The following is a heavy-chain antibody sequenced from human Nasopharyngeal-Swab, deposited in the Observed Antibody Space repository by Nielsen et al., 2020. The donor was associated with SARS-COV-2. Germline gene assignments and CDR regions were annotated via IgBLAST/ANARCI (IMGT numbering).Heavy chain of an antibody. CDR3: ARVGGIAVAGTGGYFDL. CDR2: IYHSGST. J-gene: IGHJ2*01. Sequence: SETLSLTCAVSGGSISSSNWWSWGRQPPGKGREWIGEIYHSGSTNYNPSLKSRVTISVDKSKNQFSLKLSSVTAADTAVYYCARVGGIAVAGTGGYFDLWGRGTLVTVSS. V-gene: IGHV4-4*02. D-gene: IGHD6-19*01. CDR1: GGSISSSNW.